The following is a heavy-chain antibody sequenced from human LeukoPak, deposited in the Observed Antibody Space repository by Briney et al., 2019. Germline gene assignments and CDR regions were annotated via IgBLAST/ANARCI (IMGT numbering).Heavy chain of an antibody. V-gene: IGHV3-23*01. Sequence: GGSLRLSCAASVFSFSSYAMTWVRQAPGKGLEWVSTFGRSGGTTYYADSVKGRFTISRDNSKNTLYLQMNSLRAEDTAIYYCANSDYWGQGTLVTVSS. CDR1: VFSFSSYA. CDR3: ANSDY. J-gene: IGHJ4*02. CDR2: FGRSGGTT.